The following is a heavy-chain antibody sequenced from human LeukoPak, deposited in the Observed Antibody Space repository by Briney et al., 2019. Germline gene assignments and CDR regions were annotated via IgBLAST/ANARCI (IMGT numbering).Heavy chain of an antibody. CDR3: AGGGYCSGGSCYSY. CDR1: GGSISSYY. D-gene: IGHD2-15*01. V-gene: IGHV4-4*07. J-gene: IGHJ4*02. CDR2: IYTSGST. Sequence: SETLSLTCTVSGGSISSYYWSWIRQPAGKGLEWIGRIYTSGSTNYNPSLKSRVTMSVDTSKNQFSLKLSSVTAADTAVYYCAGGGYCSGGSCYSYWGQGTLVTVFS.